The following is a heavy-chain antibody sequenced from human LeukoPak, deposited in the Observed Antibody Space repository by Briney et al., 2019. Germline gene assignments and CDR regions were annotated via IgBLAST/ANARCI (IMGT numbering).Heavy chain of an antibody. J-gene: IGHJ4*02. CDR3: AKDYGMGTYFGN. Sequence: PGRSLRLSCAASGFSFSTYAMHWVRQAPGKGLEWVAFISREGSNKYYTDSVKGRFTVSRDNSKNTLYLQMNTLRAEDTAVYRCAKDYGMGTYFGNWGQGALVAVSS. V-gene: IGHV3-30*18. CDR1: GFSFSTYA. CDR2: ISREGSNK. D-gene: IGHD1-7*01.